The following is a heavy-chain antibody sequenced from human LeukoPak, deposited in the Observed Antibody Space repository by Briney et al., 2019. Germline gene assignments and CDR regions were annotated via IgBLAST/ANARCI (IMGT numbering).Heavy chain of an antibody. CDR3: ARGPTYDFWSGYYTPRFDP. D-gene: IGHD3-3*01. J-gene: IGHJ5*02. Sequence: ASVKVSCKASGYTFTSYYMHWVRQAPGQGLEWMGIINPSGGSTSYAQKFQGRVTMTRDTSTSTVYMELSSLRSEDTAVYYCARGPTYDFWSGYYTPRFDPWGQGTLVTVSS. CDR2: INPSGGST. V-gene: IGHV1-46*01. CDR1: GYTFTSYY.